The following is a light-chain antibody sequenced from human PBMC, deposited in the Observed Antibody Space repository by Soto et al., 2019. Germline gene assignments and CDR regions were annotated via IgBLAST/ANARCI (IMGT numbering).Light chain of an antibody. Sequence: DIQMTQSPSTLSASLGDRVTITCRASQSTSSWLAWYQQKPGKAPKLLIYDASSLESGVPSRFSGSGSGTEFTLTISSLQPDDFETYYCQQYNSYSWTFGQGTKVDIK. V-gene: IGKV1-5*01. CDR2: DAS. CDR1: QSTSSW. CDR3: QQYNSYSWT. J-gene: IGKJ1*01.